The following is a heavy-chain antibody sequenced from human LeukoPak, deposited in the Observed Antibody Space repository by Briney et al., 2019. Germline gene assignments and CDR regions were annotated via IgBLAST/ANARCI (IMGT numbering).Heavy chain of an antibody. CDR3: ARDFPVPAAIVQYYYYGMDV. Sequence: GGSLRLSCAASGFTFSDYYMSWIRQAPGKGLEWVSYISSSGSTIYYADSMKGRFTISRDNAKNSLYLQMNSLRAEDTAVYYCARDFPVPAAIVQYYYYGMDVWGQGTTVTVSS. J-gene: IGHJ6*02. CDR2: ISSSGSTI. D-gene: IGHD2-2*02. V-gene: IGHV3-11*01. CDR1: GFTFSDYY.